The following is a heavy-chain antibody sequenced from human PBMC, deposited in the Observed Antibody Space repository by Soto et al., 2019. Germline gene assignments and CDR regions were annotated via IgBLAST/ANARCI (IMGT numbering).Heavy chain of an antibody. V-gene: IGHV3-53*04. D-gene: IGHD3-10*01. CDR2: IYSGGST. CDR1: GFTVSSNY. Sequence: EVQLVESGGGLVQPGGSLRLSCAASGFTVSSNYMSWVRQAPGKGLEWVSVIYSGGSTYYADSVKGRFTISRHNSKNTLYLQMSRLRAEDTAVYYCARDRGGYGSGSYEWYFDLWGRGTLVTVSS. CDR3: ARDRGGYGSGSYEWYFDL. J-gene: IGHJ2*01.